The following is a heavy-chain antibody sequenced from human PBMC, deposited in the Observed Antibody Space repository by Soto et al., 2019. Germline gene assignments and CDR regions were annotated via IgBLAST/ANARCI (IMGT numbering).Heavy chain of an antibody. CDR3: ARSVAVPGAHIDY. V-gene: IGHV4-59*01. Sequence: NPSETLSLTCSVSGGSISGSYWSWIRQSPGKGLEWLGYVYYPGSTNYSPSLRNGVSISVDTANNEFSLRLSSVTAADTAVYFCARSVAVPGAHIDYWGQGTQVTVSS. J-gene: IGHJ4*02. CDR2: VYYPGST. D-gene: IGHD6-19*01. CDR1: GGSISGSY.